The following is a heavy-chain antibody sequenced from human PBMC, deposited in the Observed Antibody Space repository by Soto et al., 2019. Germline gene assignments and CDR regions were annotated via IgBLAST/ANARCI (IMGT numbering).Heavy chain of an antibody. CDR1: GGTFSGYY. J-gene: IGHJ5*02. CDR2: INHSGST. D-gene: IGHD6-13*01. CDR3: ARGGIIAAAGTDNWFDP. V-gene: IGHV4-34*01. Sequence: PSETMCLTCTVDGGTFSGYYWSWIRQPTGKGLEWIGEINHSGSTNYNPSLKSRVTISVDTSKNQFSLKLSSVTAADTAVYYCARGGIIAAAGTDNWFDPWGQGTLVTVSS.